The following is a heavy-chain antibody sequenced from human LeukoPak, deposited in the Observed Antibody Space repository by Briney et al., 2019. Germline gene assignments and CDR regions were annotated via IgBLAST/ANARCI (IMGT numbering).Heavy chain of an antibody. D-gene: IGHD3-3*01. Sequence: EASVKVSCKASGCTFSSYTISWVRQAPGQGLEWMGRIIPILGIANYAQKFQGRVTITTDKSTSTAYMELSSLRSEDTAVYYCARESPIYYFDYWGQGTLVTVSS. J-gene: IGHJ4*02. V-gene: IGHV1-69*04. CDR2: IIPILGIA. CDR3: ARESPIYYFDY. CDR1: GCTFSSYT.